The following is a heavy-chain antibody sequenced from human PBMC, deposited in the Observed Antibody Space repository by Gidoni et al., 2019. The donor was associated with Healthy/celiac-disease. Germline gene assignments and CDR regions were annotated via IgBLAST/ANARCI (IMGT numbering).Heavy chain of an antibody. V-gene: IGHV3-74*01. Sequence: VQLVESGGGLVQPGGSRRLSCAASGCTFRSDWMQWVRQAPGKGLVWGSRIYSDGSSTSYADSVTGRFTISRDHAKNTLYLQMNSLRAEDTAVYYCAREQRYCTNGVCYKRWFDPWVQGTLVTVSS. D-gene: IGHD2-8*01. J-gene: IGHJ5*02. CDR2: IYSDGSST. CDR1: GCTFRSDW. CDR3: AREQRYCTNGVCYKRWFDP.